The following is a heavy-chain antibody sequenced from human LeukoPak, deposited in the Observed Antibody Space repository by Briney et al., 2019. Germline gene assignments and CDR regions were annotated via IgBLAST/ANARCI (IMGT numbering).Heavy chain of an antibody. J-gene: IGHJ4*02. Sequence: PSETLSLTCTVSGGSISSYYWSWIRQPPGKGLEWIGYIYCSGSTNYNPSLKSRVTISVDTSKNQFSLKLSSVTAADTAVYYCAREYTDAGPPGYSSGWYYFDYWGQGTLVTVSS. CDR3: AREYTDAGPPGYSSGWYYFDY. CDR2: IYCSGST. V-gene: IGHV4-59*01. CDR1: GGSISSYY. D-gene: IGHD6-19*01.